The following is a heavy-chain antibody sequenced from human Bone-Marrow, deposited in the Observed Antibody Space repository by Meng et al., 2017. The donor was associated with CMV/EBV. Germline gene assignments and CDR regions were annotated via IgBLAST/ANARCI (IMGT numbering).Heavy chain of an antibody. J-gene: IGHJ5*02. CDR2: IYTSGST. V-gene: IGHV4-61*02. CDR3: ARDMGSSGYYGNNWFDP. D-gene: IGHD3-22*01. CDR1: GGSISSGSYY. Sequence: QAQLQESGPGLVKPSQTLSLTCTVSGGSISSGSYYWSWIRQPAGKGLEWIGRIYTSGSTNYNPSLKSRVTISVDTSKNQFSLKLSSVTAADTAVYYCARDMGSSGYYGNNWFDPWGQGTPVTVSS.